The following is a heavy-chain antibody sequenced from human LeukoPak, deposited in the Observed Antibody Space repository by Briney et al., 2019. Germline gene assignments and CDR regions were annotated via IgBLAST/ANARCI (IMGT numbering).Heavy chain of an antibody. CDR2: ISGSGVGT. Sequence: GGSLRLSCAASGFTFSSYAMSWVRQAPGKGLEWVSAISGSGVGTHYAESVRGRVTISRDNSKNTLYLQMNSLRAEDTAVYYCAKGGPRPTGWELLRPFDYWGQGTLVTVSS. CDR1: GFTFSSYA. V-gene: IGHV3-23*01. J-gene: IGHJ4*02. D-gene: IGHD1-26*01. CDR3: AKGGPRPTGWELLRPFDY.